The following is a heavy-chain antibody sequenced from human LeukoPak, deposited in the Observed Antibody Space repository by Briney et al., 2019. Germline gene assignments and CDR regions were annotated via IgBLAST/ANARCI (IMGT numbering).Heavy chain of an antibody. Sequence: GGSLRLSCAASGFTFSSYWMHWVGQAPGKGLVWVSRINSDGSSISYADSVKGRFTISRDNAKNTLYLRMNSLRAEDTAVYYCATTYDILTGYPYWGQGALVTVSS. CDR3: ATTYDILTGYPY. CDR1: GFTFSSYW. J-gene: IGHJ4*02. CDR2: INSDGSSI. D-gene: IGHD3-9*01. V-gene: IGHV3-74*01.